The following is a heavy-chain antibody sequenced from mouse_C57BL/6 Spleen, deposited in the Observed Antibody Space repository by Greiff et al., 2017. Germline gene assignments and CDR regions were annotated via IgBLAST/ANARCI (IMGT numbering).Heavy chain of an antibody. CDR3: ARKSHYYGCSPWYCDV. J-gene: IGHJ1*03. CDR1: GYTFTSYW. Sequence: VQLQQPGTELVKPGASVKLSCKASGYTFTSYWMHWVKQRPGQGLEWIGNINPSNGGTNYNEKFKSKATLTVDKSSSTAYMQLSSLTTEDSAVYYCARKSHYYGCSPWYCDVWGTGTTGTVSS. CDR2: INPSNGGT. V-gene: IGHV1-53*01. D-gene: IGHD1-1*01.